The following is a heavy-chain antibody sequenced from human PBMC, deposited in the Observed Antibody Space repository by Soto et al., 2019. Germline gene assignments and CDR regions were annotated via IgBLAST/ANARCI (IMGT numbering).Heavy chain of an antibody. D-gene: IGHD6-6*01. CDR1: GFTVSSNY. J-gene: IGHJ6*02. CDR3: ARDRRSGSSGWGYDYYGMDV. CDR2: IYSGGST. V-gene: IGHV3-66*01. Sequence: GGSLRLSCAASGFTVSSNYMSWVRQAPGKGLEWVSVIYSGGSTYYADSVKGRFTISRDNSKNTLYLQMNSLRAEDTAVYYCARDRRSGSSGWGYDYYGMDVWGQGTTVTVSS.